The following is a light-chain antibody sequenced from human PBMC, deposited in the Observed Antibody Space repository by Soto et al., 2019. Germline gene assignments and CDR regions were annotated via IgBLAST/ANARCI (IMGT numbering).Light chain of an antibody. CDR1: QSISSSY. J-gene: IGKJ4*01. V-gene: IGKV3-20*01. CDR3: QQFSSAPLP. CDR2: RTF. Sequence: EIVLTQSPGTLSLSPGERATLSCRASQSISSSYLAWYQQKPGQPPRLLLYRTFSRATGIPDRFSGSGSGTYFTLTISRLEPEDCAVYFCQQFSSAPLPFGGGTKVEI.